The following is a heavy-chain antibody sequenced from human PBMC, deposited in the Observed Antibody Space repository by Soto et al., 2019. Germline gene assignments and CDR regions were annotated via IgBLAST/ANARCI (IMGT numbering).Heavy chain of an antibody. CDR3: ARDYSSGWCLDY. V-gene: IGHV3-30-3*01. CDR1: GFPFSAEA. J-gene: IGHJ4*02. D-gene: IGHD6-13*01. CDR2: ISYDGNNK. Sequence: QVQLVESGGGVVQPGNSLRLSCAGSGFPFSAEAMHWVRQAPVKGLEWVAAISYDGNNKNHADSVKGRFTVSRDNSKNTLYLQIYSLRPEDTAVYYCARDYSSGWCLDYWGQGSLVTVSS.